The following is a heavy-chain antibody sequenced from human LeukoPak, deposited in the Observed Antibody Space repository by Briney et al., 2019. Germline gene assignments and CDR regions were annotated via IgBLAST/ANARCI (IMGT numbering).Heavy chain of an antibody. Sequence: SETLSLTCAVSGGSISSSNWWSWVRQPPGKGLEWIGEIYHSGSTNYNPSLKSRVTISVDKSKNQFSLKLSSVTAADTAVYYCARLELGAVAGTLDYFDYWGQGTLVTVSS. CDR1: GGSISSSNW. CDR3: ARLELGAVAGTLDYFDY. D-gene: IGHD6-19*01. J-gene: IGHJ4*02. CDR2: IYHSGST. V-gene: IGHV4-4*02.